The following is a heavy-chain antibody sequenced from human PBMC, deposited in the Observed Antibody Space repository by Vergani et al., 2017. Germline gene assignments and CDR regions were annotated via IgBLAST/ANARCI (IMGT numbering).Heavy chain of an antibody. D-gene: IGHD3-22*01. V-gene: IGHV1-2*02. J-gene: IGHJ1*01. Sequence: QVQLVQSGPEVKKPGASVTVSCKASGYTFTGFYMHWVRQAPGQGLEWMGWINPNSGGTTYAQKFQGRVTMTRDTSISTAYMELSRLGSDDPAVYYGARAGNYYDSSVLLQHWGQGTLVTVSS. CDR2: INPNSGGT. CDR1: GYTFTGFY. CDR3: ARAGNYYDSSVLLQH.